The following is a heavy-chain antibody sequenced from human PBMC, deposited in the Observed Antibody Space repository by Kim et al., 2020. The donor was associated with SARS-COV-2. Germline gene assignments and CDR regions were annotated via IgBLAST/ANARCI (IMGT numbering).Heavy chain of an antibody. D-gene: IGHD3-22*01. CDR3: AKDKRDASGYYLTLDS. CDR1: GFTFKKYV. V-gene: IGHV3-23*01. J-gene: IGHJ4*02. CDR2: ITDSGDSA. Sequence: GGSLRLSCGASGFTFKKYVMSWVRQAPGKGLEWVSAITDSGDSAFYTDSVKGRFTISRDNSKNTLLLEMNSLRVEDTAVYYCAKDKRDASGYYLTLDSWGQGTLVPVSS.